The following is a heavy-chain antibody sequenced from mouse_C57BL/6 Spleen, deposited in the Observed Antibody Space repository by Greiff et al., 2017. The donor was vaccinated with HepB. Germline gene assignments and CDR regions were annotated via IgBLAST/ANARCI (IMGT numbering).Heavy chain of an antibody. J-gene: IGHJ2*01. CDR1: GYTFTDYN. D-gene: IGHD1-1*01. CDR2: INPNNGGT. CDR3: ARLRTYYYGSSSSLYYFDY. Sequence: EVKLVESGPELVKPGASVKMSCKASGYTFTDYNMHWVKQSHGKSLEWIGYINPNNGGTSYNQKFKGKATLTVNKSSSTAYMELRSLTSEDSVVYYCARLRTYYYGSSSSLYYFDYWGQGTTLTVSS. V-gene: IGHV1-22*01.